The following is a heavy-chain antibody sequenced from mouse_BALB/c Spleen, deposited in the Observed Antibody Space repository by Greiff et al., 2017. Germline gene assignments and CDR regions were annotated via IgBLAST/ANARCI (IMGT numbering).Heavy chain of an antibody. CDR1: GFTFSSYT. CDR3: TRPDGTYAMDY. V-gene: IGHV5-6-4*01. D-gene: IGHD2-1*01. J-gene: IGHJ4*01. CDR2: ISSGGSYT. Sequence: EVKLVESGGGLVKPGGSLKLSCAASGFTFSSYTMSWVRQTPEKRLEWVATISSGGSYTYYPDSVKGRFTISRDNAKNTLYLQMSSLKSEDTAMYYCTRPDGTYAMDYWGQGTSVTVSS.